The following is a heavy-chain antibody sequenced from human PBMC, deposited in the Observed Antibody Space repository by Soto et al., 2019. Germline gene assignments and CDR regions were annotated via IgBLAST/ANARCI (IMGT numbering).Heavy chain of an antibody. CDR2: INPNSGGT. Sequence: QVQLVQSGAEVKKPGASVKVSCKASGYTFTGYYMHWVRQAPGQGLEWMGWINPNSGGTNYAQKFQGRVTMTRDTSISTAYMELSRLRSDDTAVYYCATLGDYGGNALTYYYYYGMDVWGQGTTVTVSS. J-gene: IGHJ6*02. V-gene: IGHV1-2*02. CDR3: ATLGDYGGNALTYYYYYGMDV. D-gene: IGHD4-17*01. CDR1: GYTFTGYY.